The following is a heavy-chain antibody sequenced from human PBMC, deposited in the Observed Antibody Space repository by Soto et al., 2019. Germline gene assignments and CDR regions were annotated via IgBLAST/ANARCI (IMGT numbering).Heavy chain of an antibody. CDR3: ARAKGVVVMQDRAEDDAFDI. CDR1: GFTFSSYG. Sequence: GGSLRLSCAASGFTFSSYGMHWVRQAPGKGLEWVAVIWYDGSNKYYADSVKGRFTISRDNSKNTLYLQMNSLRAEDTAVYYCARAKGVVVMQDRAEDDAFDIWGQGTMVTVSS. J-gene: IGHJ3*02. CDR2: IWYDGSNK. D-gene: IGHD3-22*01. V-gene: IGHV3-33*01.